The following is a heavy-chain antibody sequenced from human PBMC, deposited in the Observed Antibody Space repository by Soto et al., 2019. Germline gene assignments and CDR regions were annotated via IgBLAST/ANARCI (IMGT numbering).Heavy chain of an antibody. CDR1: GGSLSSGDYY. CDR3: AIVDDIYYYDSSGYYGGACDI. J-gene: IGHJ3*02. D-gene: IGHD3-22*01. Sequence: QLQLQESGPGLVNPSQTLSLTCTVSGGSLSSGDYYWRWIRQPPGKVLEWIGYSYYSGSTYYNQYLTSRVTRSVDTSTNQSSLKLSSGTAAVTAVYYCAIVDDIYYYDSSGYYGGACDIWGQGTMVTFSS. CDR2: SYYSGST. V-gene: IGHV4-30-4*01.